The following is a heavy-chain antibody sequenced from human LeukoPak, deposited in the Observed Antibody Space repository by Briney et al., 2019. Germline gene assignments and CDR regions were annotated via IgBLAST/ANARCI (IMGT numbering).Heavy chain of an antibody. D-gene: IGHD1-20*01. CDR1: GYTFTGYD. J-gene: IGHJ4*02. Sequence: ASVKVSCKTSGYTFTGYDINWVRQAAGQGFEWMGWTNPNSGDTGYAHNLQGRITITRDSSTATVFMELSSLRSEDTAMYYCARGRLNGNVDFWGQGTPVTVSS. CDR2: TNPNSGDT. V-gene: IGHV1-8*01. CDR3: ARGRLNGNVDF.